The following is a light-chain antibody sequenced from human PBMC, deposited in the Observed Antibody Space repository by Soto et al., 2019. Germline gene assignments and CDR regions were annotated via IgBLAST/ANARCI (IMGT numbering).Light chain of an antibody. J-gene: IGLJ2*01. CDR3: SSYTSSSLVV. Sequence: QSALTQPASVSGSPGQSITISCTGTSSDVGGYNYVSWYQQHPGKAPKLMIYDVSNRPSGVSNRFSGSKSGNTASLTISGLQAEGEADYYCSSYTSSSLVVFGGGTKVTVL. CDR1: SSDVGGYNY. V-gene: IGLV2-14*01. CDR2: DVS.